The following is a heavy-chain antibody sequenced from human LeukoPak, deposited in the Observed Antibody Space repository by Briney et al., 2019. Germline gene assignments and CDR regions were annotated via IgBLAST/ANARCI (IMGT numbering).Heavy chain of an antibody. D-gene: IGHD6-6*01. V-gene: IGHV4-4*07. CDR1: GDSISRYY. J-gene: IGHJ6*03. Sequence: SETLSLTCTVSGDSISRYYWSWIRQPAGKGLEWIGRIYNGGIITYNPSLKSRVTISLDTSKNQFSLKLSSVTAADTAIYYCARDFSSSSTVYYYYYMDVWGKGTTVTVSS. CDR2: IYNGGII. CDR3: ARDFSSSSTVYYYYYMDV.